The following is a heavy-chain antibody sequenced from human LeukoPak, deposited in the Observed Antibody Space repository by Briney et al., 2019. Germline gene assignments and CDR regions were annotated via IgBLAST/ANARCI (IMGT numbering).Heavy chain of an antibody. CDR1: GGSFSGYY. CDR2: INHSGST. J-gene: IGHJ3*02. V-gene: IGHV4-34*01. D-gene: IGHD6-13*01. CDR3: ARVESSNPVEAFDI. Sequence: SETLSLTCAVYGGSFSGYYWSWIRQPSGKGLEWIGEINHSGSTNYNPSLKSRVTISVDTSKNQFSLNLSSVTAADTAVYYCARVESSNPVEAFDIWGQGTMVTVSS.